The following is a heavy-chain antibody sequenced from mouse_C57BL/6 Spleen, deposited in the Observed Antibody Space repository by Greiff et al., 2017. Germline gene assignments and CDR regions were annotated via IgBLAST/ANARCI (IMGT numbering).Heavy chain of an antibody. CDR3: ARERTMVTTGGFAY. CDR1: GYTFTSYW. J-gene: IGHJ3*01. Sequence: QVQLQQPGAELVRPGTSVKLSCKASGYTFTSYWMHWVKQRPGQGLEWIGVIDPSDSYTNYNQKFKGKATLTVDTSSSTAYMQLSSLTSEDSAVYYCARERTMVTTGGFAYWGQGTLVTVSA. D-gene: IGHD2-2*01. V-gene: IGHV1-59*01. CDR2: IDPSDSYT.